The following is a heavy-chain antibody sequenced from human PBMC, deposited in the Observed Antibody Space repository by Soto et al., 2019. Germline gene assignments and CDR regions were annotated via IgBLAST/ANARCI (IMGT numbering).Heavy chain of an antibody. CDR2: IWYDGSNE. J-gene: IGHJ5*02. V-gene: IGHV3-33*01. D-gene: IGHD2-15*01. CDR1: GFRFNTHA. CDR3: ARVAYCRGGACYPDA. Sequence: QVQLVESGGGVVQPGRSLRLSCAASGFRFNTHAMHWVRQAPGKGLEWVAVIWYDGSNEDYVNSVKGRFTISRDNSKNMLNLKKNSLRVEDTGVYYCARVAYCRGGACYPDAWGQGTLVTVSP.